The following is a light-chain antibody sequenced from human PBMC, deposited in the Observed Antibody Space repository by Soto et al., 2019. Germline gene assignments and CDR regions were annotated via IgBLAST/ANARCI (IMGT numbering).Light chain of an antibody. CDR3: QSHDSSLIAYV. CDR2: GNS. V-gene: IGLV1-40*01. J-gene: IGLJ1*01. Sequence: QPVLTQPPSVSGAPGQRVTISCTGSNSNIGAGYDVHWYQHLPGTAPKLLIYGNSNRPSGVPDRFSGSKSGTSAYLAITGLQADDEADYYCQSHDSSLIAYVFGTGTKLTVL. CDR1: NSNIGAGYD.